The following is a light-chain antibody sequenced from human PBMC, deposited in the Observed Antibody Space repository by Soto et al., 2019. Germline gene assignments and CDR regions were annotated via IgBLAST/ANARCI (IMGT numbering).Light chain of an antibody. CDR1: QSVSTS. CDR2: DAS. V-gene: IGKV3-11*01. CDR3: QVRDVWPS. J-gene: IGKJ1*01. Sequence: IVLTQAPGTLALSPGESAVLSCRASQSVSTSLAWYQHKPGQAPRLFIYDASKRAPGIPARFAGSGSGTDFTLTISSLEPEDIAVYHCQVRDVWPSFGQGTKV.